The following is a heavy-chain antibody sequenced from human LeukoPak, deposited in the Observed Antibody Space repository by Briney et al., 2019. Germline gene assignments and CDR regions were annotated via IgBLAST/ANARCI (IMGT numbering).Heavy chain of an antibody. CDR1: GYTLTELS. D-gene: IGHD2-2*01. CDR3: AREKDVVVPAAIGVDYYYYYMDV. CDR2: FDPEDGET. J-gene: IGHJ6*03. Sequence: ASVKVSCKVSGYTLTELSMHWVRQAPGKGLEWMGGFDPEDGETIYAQKFQGRVTMTEDTSTDTAYMELSSLRSEDTAVYYCAREKDVVVPAAIGVDYYYYYMDVWGKGTTVTISS. V-gene: IGHV1-24*01.